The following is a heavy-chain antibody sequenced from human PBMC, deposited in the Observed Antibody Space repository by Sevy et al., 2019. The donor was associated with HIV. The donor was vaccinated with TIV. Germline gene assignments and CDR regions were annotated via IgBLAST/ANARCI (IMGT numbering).Heavy chain of an antibody. CDR3: AIGPLVLAGSGQGFDP. CDR2: IYYSGST. J-gene: IGHJ5*02. D-gene: IGHD3-10*01. Sequence: SETLSLTCTVSGGSISSYYWSWIRQPPGKGLEWIGYIYYSGSTNYNPSLKSRVTISVDTSKNQFSLKLSSVTAADTAVYYCAIGPLVLAGSGQGFDPWGQGTLVTVSS. CDR1: GGSISSYY. V-gene: IGHV4-59*01.